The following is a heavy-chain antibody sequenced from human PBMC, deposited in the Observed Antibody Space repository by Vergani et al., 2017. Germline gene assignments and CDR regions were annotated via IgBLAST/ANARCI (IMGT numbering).Heavy chain of an antibody. CDR1: GGYFTSYH. J-gene: IGHJ6*03. CDR2: VDNTGRP. D-gene: IGHD4-11*01. CDR3: ARVNTETNGHLYYYYYMDV. V-gene: IGHV4-34*01. Sequence: QVQLQQWGGGLLKPSETLSLTCVVNGGYFTSYHWTWIRQSPGEGLEGVGDVDNTGRPDYNPSLKSRLTMSVQKSRTQFSLTLNSLIATDTAIYFCARVNTETNGHLYYYYYMDVWGQGTAVTVS.